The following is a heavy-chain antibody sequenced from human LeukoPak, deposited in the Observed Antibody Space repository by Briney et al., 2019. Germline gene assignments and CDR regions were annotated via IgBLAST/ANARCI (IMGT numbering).Heavy chain of an antibody. D-gene: IGHD6-13*01. V-gene: IGHV3-30*04. CDR2: ISYDGSNK. CDR3: AREAVDSSSWWDYYYYYGMDV. Sequence: GRSLRLSCAASGFTFSSYAMHWVRQAPGKGLEWVAVISYDGSNKYYADSVKGRFTISRDNSKNTLYLQMNSLRAEDTAVYYCAREAVDSSSWWDYYYYYGMDVWAKGPRSPSP. J-gene: IGHJ6*02. CDR1: GFTFSSYA.